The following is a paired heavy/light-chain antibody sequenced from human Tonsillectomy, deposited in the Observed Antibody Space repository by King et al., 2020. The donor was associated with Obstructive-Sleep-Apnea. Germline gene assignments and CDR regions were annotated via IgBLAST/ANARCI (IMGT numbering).Light chain of an antibody. CDR2: ENN. V-gene: IGLV6-57*02. CDR3: QSYDSTTVV. Sequence: NFMLTQPHSVSESPGKTVTISCSGSSGSIARNYVQWYQQRPGSAPTTVIYENNQRPSGVPDRFSGSIDSSSNSASLTISGLKTEDEADYYCQSYDSTTVVFGGGTKLTVL. CDR1: SGSIARNY. J-gene: IGLJ2*01.
Heavy chain of an antibody. J-gene: IGHJ5*02. CDR1: GGSISRSGYY. Sequence: QMQLQESGPGLVKPSETLSLACVVSGGSISRSGYYWGWIRQPPGKGLEWIATIHYSGSTSYNPSLKSRVITSVDTSKNQFSLKLTSVTAADTAVYYCARTLELRGYYDSSGHRNWFDPWGQGTLVTVSS. CDR3: ARTLELRGYYDSSGHRNWFDP. CDR2: IHYSGST. D-gene: IGHD3-22*01. V-gene: IGHV4-39*07.